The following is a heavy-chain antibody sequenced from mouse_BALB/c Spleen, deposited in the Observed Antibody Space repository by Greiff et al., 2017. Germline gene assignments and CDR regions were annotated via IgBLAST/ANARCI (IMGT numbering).Heavy chain of an antibody. D-gene: IGHD1-1*01. CDR3: ARSLLPAWFAY. CDR2: INPSTGYT. CDR1: GYTFTGYW. V-gene: IGHV1-7*01. J-gene: IGHJ3*01. Sequence: QVQLQQSGAELAKPGASVKMSCKASGYTFTGYWMHWVKQRPGQGLEWIGYINPSTGYTEYNQKFKDKATLTADKSSSTAYMQLSSLTSEDSAVYYCARSLLPAWFAYWGQGTLVTVSA.